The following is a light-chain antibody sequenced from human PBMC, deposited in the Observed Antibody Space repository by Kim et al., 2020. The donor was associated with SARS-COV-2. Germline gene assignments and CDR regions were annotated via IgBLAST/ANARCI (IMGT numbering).Light chain of an antibody. CDR2: GDT. CDR3: LSCDGSLKGEV. J-gene: IGLJ1*01. Sequence: KGGLCSSGGNTTNSGNFVVHWYQQLPGTAPKLLISGDTYRPSGVPARFSGSKSGTSASLAITGLQAEDEGDYYCLSCDGSLKGEVFGAGTKVTVL. CDR1: NTTNSGNFV. V-gene: IGLV1-40*01.